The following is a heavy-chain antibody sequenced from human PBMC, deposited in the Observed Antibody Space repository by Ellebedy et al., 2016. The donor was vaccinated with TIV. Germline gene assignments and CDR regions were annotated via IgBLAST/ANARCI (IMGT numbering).Heavy chain of an antibody. Sequence: GGSLRLXXAASGSSFTTYGMHWVRQAPGTGLEWVAIIWNEDGKYQHYAESVKGRFTISRDNSKNTLYLQMNSLRAEDTAVYYCVRDLWSGRDTGLDYWGQGILVTVAS. V-gene: IGHV3-33*01. CDR3: VRDLWSGRDTGLDY. CDR2: IWNEDGKYQ. D-gene: IGHD3-3*01. CDR1: GSSFTTYG. J-gene: IGHJ4*02.